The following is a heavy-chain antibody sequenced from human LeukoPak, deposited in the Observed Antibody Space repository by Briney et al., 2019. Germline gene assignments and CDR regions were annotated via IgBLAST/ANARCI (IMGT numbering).Heavy chain of an antibody. V-gene: IGHV4-59*01. CDR3: ARVRYSSGWYLADY. D-gene: IGHD6-19*01. CDR2: IYYSGST. Sequence: SETLSLTCTVSGDSISTYYRSWIRQPPRKGPEWIGYIYYSGSTNYNPSLKSRITISVDTSKNQFPLKLSSVIAADTAVYYCARVRYSSGWYLADYWGQGTLVTVSS. J-gene: IGHJ4*02. CDR1: GDSISTYY.